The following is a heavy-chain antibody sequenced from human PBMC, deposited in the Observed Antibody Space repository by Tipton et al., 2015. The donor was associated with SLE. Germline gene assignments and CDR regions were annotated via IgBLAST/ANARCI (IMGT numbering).Heavy chain of an antibody. V-gene: IGHV3-7*03. J-gene: IGHJ4*02. D-gene: IGHD2-15*01. CDR3: ARLTCAGGGCSSNFDN. Sequence: GSLRLSCAASGFTFSTYWMTWVRQAPGKGLEWVANINQDGSDKKYVDSMRGRFTISRDNAKNSVFLQVNGLRNEDTAVYYCARLTCAGGGCSSNFDNWGQGSLVTVSS. CDR1: GFTFSTYW. CDR2: INQDGSDK.